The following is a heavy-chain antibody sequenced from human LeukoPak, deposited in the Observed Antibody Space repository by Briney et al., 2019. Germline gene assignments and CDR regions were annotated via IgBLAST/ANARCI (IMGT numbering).Heavy chain of an antibody. J-gene: IGHJ4*02. V-gene: IGHV4-38-2*01. Sequence: PSETLSLTCAVSGYSISSGYYWGWIRQPPGKGLEWIGSIYHSGSTYYNPSLKSRVTISVDTSKNQFSLKLGSVTAADTAVYYCARHLYYHDSSGYAFDYWGQGTLVTVSS. CDR1: GYSISSGYY. D-gene: IGHD3-22*01. CDR3: ARHLYYHDSSGYAFDY. CDR2: IYHSGST.